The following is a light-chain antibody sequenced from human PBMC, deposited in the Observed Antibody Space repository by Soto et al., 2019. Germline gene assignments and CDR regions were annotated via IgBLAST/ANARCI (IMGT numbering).Light chain of an antibody. Sequence: EFVLTQSPATLSLSPGERATLSCRASQSVSIYLAWYQQKPGQAPRLLIYDVSNRATGIPARFSGSGSGTDFTLTVSSLEPEDFAVYYCQQRGTFGGGTKVEIK. V-gene: IGKV3-11*01. CDR1: QSVSIY. CDR2: DVS. J-gene: IGKJ4*01. CDR3: QQRGT.